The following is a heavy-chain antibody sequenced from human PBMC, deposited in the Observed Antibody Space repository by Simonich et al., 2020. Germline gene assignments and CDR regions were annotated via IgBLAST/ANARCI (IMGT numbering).Heavy chain of an antibody. V-gene: IGHV1-18*01. D-gene: IGHD2-15*01. Sequence: QVQLVQSGAEVKKPGASVKVSCKASGYTFTSYGISWVRQAPGQGLEGWGWITAYNRNTTYAHKLQGRVTMTTDTSTSTAYMELRSLRSDDTAVYYCARASRGTWWYYYFDYWGQGTLVTVSS. J-gene: IGHJ4*02. CDR2: ITAYNRNT. CDR3: ARASRGTWWYYYFDY. CDR1: GYTFTSYG.